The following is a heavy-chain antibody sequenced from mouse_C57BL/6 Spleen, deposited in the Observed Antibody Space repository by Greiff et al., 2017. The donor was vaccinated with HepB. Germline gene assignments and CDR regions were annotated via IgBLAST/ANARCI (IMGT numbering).Heavy chain of an antibody. V-gene: IGHV1-55*01. J-gene: IGHJ2*01. CDR2: IYPGSGST. CDR3: ARAYYSNLGFDY. D-gene: IGHD2-5*01. CDR1: GYTFTSYW. Sequence: QVQLQQPGAELVKPGASVKMSCKASGYTFTSYWITWVKQRPGQGLEWIGDIYPGSGSTNYNEKFKSKATLTVDTSSSTAYMQLSSLTSEDSAVYYCARAYYSNLGFDYWGQGTTLTVSS.